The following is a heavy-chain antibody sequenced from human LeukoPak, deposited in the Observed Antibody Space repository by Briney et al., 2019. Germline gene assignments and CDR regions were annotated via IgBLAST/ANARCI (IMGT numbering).Heavy chain of an antibody. CDR2: VYPGDSDT. Sequence: GGSLKISCQGSGSSFTSYWIGWVRQLPGKGLEWMGIVYPGDSDTRYSPSFQGQVTISADKSISTAYLQWSSLKASDTAMYYCARLLTLTGYIDYWGQGTLVTVSS. CDR3: ARLLTLTGYIDY. J-gene: IGHJ4*02. CDR1: GSSFTSYW. D-gene: IGHD3-9*01. V-gene: IGHV5-51*01.